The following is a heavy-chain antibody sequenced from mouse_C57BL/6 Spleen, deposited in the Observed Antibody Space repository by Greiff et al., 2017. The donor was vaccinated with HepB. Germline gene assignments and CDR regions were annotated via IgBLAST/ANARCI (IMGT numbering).Heavy chain of an antibody. J-gene: IGHJ2*01. CDR3: ARRYYDYFDY. Sequence: EVKLVESGGGLVKPGGSLKLSCAASGFTFSDYGMHWVRQAPEKGLEWVAYISSGSSTIYYADTVKGRCTISGDNAKNTLFLQLTRLRSEDTAMYYCARRYYDYFDYWGQGTTLTVSS. V-gene: IGHV5-17*01. D-gene: IGHD1-1*01. CDR1: GFTFSDYG. CDR2: ISSGSSTI.